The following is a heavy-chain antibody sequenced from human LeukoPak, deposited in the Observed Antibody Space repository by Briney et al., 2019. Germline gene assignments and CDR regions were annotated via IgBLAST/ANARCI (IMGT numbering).Heavy chain of an antibody. CDR1: GFTFSSYA. D-gene: IGHD6-19*01. V-gene: IGHV3-23*01. CDR2: ISGSGGST. CDR3: AKDWAMSSGWYGWFDP. J-gene: IGHJ5*02. Sequence: GGSLRLSCAASGFTFSSYAMSWVRQAPGKGLEWVSAISGSGGSTYYADSVKGRFTISRDNSKNTLYLQMNSLRAEDTAVYYCAKDWAMSSGWYGWFDPWGQGTLVTVSS.